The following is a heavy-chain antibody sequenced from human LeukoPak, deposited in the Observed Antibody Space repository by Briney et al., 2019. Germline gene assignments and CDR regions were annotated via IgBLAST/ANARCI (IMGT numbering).Heavy chain of an antibody. CDR1: GGTFSSYA. D-gene: IGHD3-22*01. V-gene: IGHV1-69*13. Sequence: SVKVSCKASGGTFSSYAISWVRQAPGQGLEWMGGIIPIFGTANYAQKFQGRVTITADESTSTAYMELSSLRSEDTAVYYCTRDNYYDGGGYYTWYFDLWGRGTLVTVSS. J-gene: IGHJ2*01. CDR2: IIPIFGTA. CDR3: TRDNYYDGGGYYTWYFDL.